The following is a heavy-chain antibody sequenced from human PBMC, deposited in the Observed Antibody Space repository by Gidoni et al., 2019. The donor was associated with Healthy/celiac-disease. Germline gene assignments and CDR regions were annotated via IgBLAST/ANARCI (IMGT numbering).Heavy chain of an antibody. CDR3: ARDYRYEVSGWYPVGY. Sequence: VQLVASGGGVVQPGRSLRLSCAASGFTFSRYAMHWVRQAPGKGLEWVAVISYDGSNKYYADSVKGRFTISRDNSKNTLYLQMNSLRAEDTAVYYCARDYRYEVSGWYPVGYGGQGTLVTVAS. D-gene: IGHD6-19*01. V-gene: IGHV3-30*04. CDR1: GFTFSRYA. CDR2: ISYDGSNK. J-gene: IGHJ4*02.